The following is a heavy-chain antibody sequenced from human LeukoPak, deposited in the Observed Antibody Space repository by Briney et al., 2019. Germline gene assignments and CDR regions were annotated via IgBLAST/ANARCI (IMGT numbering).Heavy chain of an antibody. CDR2: INHSGST. D-gene: IGHD3-16*01. J-gene: IGHJ4*02. CDR3: ARGPRNVLGVPLDY. Sequence: PSETLSLTCTVSGGSISSYYWSWIRQPPGKGLEWIGEINHSGSTNYNPSLKSRVTISVDTSKNQFSLKLSSVTAADTAVYYCARGPRNVLGVPLDYWGQGTLVTVSS. V-gene: IGHV4-34*01. CDR1: GGSISSYY.